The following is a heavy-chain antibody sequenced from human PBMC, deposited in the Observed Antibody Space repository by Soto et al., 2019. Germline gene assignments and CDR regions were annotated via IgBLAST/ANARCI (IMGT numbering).Heavy chain of an antibody. Sequence: GGSLRLSCAASGFTFSSYIMNWVRQSPGKGLEWVSSISSSSSYIYYADSVKGRFTISRDNAKNSLYLQMNSLRAEDTAVYYCARDSLYDSSGYYYAMAAWGQGTTVTVSS. D-gene: IGHD3-22*01. CDR2: ISSSSSYI. V-gene: IGHV3-21*01. CDR3: ARDSLYDSSGYYYAMAA. CDR1: GFTFSSYI. J-gene: IGHJ6*02.